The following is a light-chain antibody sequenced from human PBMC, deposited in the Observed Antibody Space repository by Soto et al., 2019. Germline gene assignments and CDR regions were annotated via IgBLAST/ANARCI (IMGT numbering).Light chain of an antibody. J-gene: IGKJ5*01. Sequence: EIPLTQSPSSLAASVGDRLTLTRRASRNVSIYLNWYQHKPGKGPTLLIHATSNLQIGVPSRFSGSGSGTEFTLTISSLEPEDFGTYYCQQSYKMPSFGQGNDWRL. CDR3: QQSYKMPS. CDR1: RNVSIY. V-gene: IGKV1-39*01. CDR2: ATS.